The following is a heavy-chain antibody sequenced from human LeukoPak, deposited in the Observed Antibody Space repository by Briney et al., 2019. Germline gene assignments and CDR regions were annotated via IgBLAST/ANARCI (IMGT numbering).Heavy chain of an antibody. V-gene: IGHV1-69*05. Sequence: GSSVKVFCKASGGTFSSYAISWVRQAPGQGLEWMGRIIPIFGTANYAQKFQGRVTITTDESTSTAYMELSSLRSEDTAVYYCARGPPDFWSGYYTFDYWGQGTLVTVSS. J-gene: IGHJ4*02. D-gene: IGHD3-3*01. CDR2: IIPIFGTA. CDR3: ARGPPDFWSGYYTFDY. CDR1: GGTFSSYA.